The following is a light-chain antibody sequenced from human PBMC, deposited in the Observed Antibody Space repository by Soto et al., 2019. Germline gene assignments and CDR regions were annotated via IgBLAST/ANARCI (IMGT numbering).Light chain of an antibody. Sequence: QSALTQPASVSGSPGQSITISCAGTSSDVGRYTYVSWYQQHPGKVPKLLIYDVYNRPSGVSDRFSGSKSDNTASLTISGLQAEDEADYHCISYTTTSTPYVFGGGTKVTVL. CDR2: DVY. CDR1: SSDVGRYTY. CDR3: ISYTTTSTPYV. V-gene: IGLV2-14*01. J-gene: IGLJ1*01.